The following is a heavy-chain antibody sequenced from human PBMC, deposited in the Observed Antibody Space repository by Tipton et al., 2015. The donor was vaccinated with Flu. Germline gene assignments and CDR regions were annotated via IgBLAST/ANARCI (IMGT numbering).Heavy chain of an antibody. J-gene: IGHJ6*02. D-gene: IGHD2-2*01. CDR1: GCTFSSYW. CDR3: ARDGDIVVVPAAIRYYYGMDV. Sequence: SLRLSCAASGCTFSSYWMHWVRQAPGKGLVWVSRIDSDGSSTSYADSVKGRFTISRDNAKNTLYLQMNSLRAEDTAVYYCARDGDIVVVPAAIRYYYGMDVWGQGTTVTVSS. CDR2: IDSDGSST. V-gene: IGHV3-74*01.